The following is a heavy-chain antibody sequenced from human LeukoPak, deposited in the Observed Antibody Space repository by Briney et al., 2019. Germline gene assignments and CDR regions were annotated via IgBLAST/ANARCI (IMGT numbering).Heavy chain of an antibody. Sequence: ASVKVSCKVSGYTLTELSMHWVRQPPPRGLQWMGGFDPEDGETIYAQKFQGRVTMTEDTSTDTAYMELSSLRSEDTAVYYCARMSGYGDYYYGMDVWGQGTTVTVSS. D-gene: IGHD5-12*01. CDR1: GYTLTELS. CDR2: FDPEDGET. V-gene: IGHV1-24*01. CDR3: ARMSGYGDYYYGMDV. J-gene: IGHJ6*02.